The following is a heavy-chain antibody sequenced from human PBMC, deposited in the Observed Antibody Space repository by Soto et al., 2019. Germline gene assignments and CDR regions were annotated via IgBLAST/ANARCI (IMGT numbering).Heavy chain of an antibody. J-gene: IGHJ6*02. CDR1: NYSISSGYF. CDR3: ARSLYCTTSSCSYYYYYGMDV. Sequence: SETLSLTCVVSNYSISSGYFWGWIRQPPGKGLEWIGTIYHSGSTYYNPSLKSRVTVSVDTSKNQFSLKLTSVTAADTAIYYCARSLYCTTSSCSYYYYYGMDVWGQGTTVTVS. V-gene: IGHV4-38-2*01. CDR2: IYHSGST. D-gene: IGHD2-2*01.